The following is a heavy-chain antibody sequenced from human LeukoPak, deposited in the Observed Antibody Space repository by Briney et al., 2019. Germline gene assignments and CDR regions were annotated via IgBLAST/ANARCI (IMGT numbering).Heavy chain of an antibody. Sequence: SETLSLTCTVSGVSISSYYWSWIRQPPGKGLEWIGYIYYSGGTNYNPSLKSRVTISVDTSKNQFSLKLSSVTAADTAVYYCARLQADYYDSSHAFDIWGQGTMVTVSS. J-gene: IGHJ3*02. CDR2: IYYSGGT. CDR3: ARLQADYYDSSHAFDI. V-gene: IGHV4-59*08. D-gene: IGHD3-22*01. CDR1: GVSISSYY.